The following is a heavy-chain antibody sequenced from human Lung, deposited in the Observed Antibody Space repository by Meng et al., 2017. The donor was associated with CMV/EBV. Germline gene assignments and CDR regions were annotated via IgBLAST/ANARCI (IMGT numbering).Heavy chain of an antibody. CDR3: ARAPYCSSTSCYKRGGYYFDY. CDR1: GFTFSSNY. Sequence: SXXASGFTFSSNYMSWVRQAPGKGLEWVSSISSSSSYIYYADSVKGRFTISRDNAKNSLYLQMNSLRAEDTAVYYCARAPYCSSTSCYKRGGYYFDYWXQGTLVTVSS. CDR2: ISSSSSYI. V-gene: IGHV3-21*01. J-gene: IGHJ4*02. D-gene: IGHD2-2*02.